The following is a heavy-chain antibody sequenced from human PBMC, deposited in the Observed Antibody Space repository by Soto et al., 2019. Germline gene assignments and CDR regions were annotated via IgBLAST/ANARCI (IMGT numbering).Heavy chain of an antibody. V-gene: IGHV5-51*01. Sequence: PGESLKISCKASGYSFTSYWIGWVRQMPGKGLEWMGIIYPGDSDTRYSPSFQGQVTISADKSISTAYLQWSSLKASDTAMYYCARNDYDSSGHYLDWGQGTLVTVSS. CDR1: GYSFTSYW. J-gene: IGHJ4*02. D-gene: IGHD3-22*01. CDR3: ARNDYDSSGHYLD. CDR2: IYPGDSDT.